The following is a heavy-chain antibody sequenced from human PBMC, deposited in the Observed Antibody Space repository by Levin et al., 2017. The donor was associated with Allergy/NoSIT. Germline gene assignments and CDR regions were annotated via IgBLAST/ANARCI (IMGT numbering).Heavy chain of an antibody. V-gene: IGHV1-2*02. CDR3: ASRIAAAGVDWFDP. Sequence: ASVKVSCKASGYTFTGYYMHWVRQAPGQGLEWMGWINPNSGGTNYAQKFQGRVTMTRDTSISTAYMELSRLRSDDTAVYYCASRIAAAGVDWFDPWGQGTLVTVSS. D-gene: IGHD6-13*01. J-gene: IGHJ5*02. CDR2: INPNSGGT. CDR1: GYTFTGYY.